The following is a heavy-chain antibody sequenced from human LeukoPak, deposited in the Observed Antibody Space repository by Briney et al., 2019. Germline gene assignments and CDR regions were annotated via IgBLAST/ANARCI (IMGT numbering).Heavy chain of an antibody. Sequence: GGSLRLSCAASGFTFSTYNMHWVRQAPGKGLEWVSSITSGGTYTYYADSVKGRFTTSRDNAKNSLSLQLSSLRVEDTAVYYCARGHYDILTASYKWTPDYWGQGILVTVSS. V-gene: IGHV3-21*06. CDR3: ARGHYDILTASYKWTPDY. D-gene: IGHD3-9*01. J-gene: IGHJ4*02. CDR1: GFTFSTYN. CDR2: ITSGGTYT.